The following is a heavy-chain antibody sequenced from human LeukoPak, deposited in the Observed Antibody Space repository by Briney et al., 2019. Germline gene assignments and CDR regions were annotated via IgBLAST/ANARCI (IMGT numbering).Heavy chain of an antibody. V-gene: IGHV3-23*01. CDR1: GFTLSSYA. CDR2: ISGSHGNT. J-gene: IGHJ4*03. D-gene: IGHD3-10*01. Sequence: GGSLRLSCAASGFTLSSYAMSWGRQAPGQGLEWVSAISGSHGNTNYAHSVKGRLTISTDNSKNTPYLQMNSLRAEDTAVYYCAKGDFGGYFEHWGQGTLVTVSS. CDR3: AKGDFGGYFEH.